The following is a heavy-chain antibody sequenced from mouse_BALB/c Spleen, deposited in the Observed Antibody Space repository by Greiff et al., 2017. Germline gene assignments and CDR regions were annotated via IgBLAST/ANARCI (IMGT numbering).Heavy chain of an antibody. Sequence: VHVKQSGPELVKPGASVKMSCKASGYTFTSYVMHWVKQKPGQGLEWIGYINPYNDGTKYNEKFKGKATLTSDKSSSTAYMELSSLTSEDSAVYYCASPYDYLAWFAYWGQGTLVTVSA. CDR1: GYTFTSYV. D-gene: IGHD2-4*01. J-gene: IGHJ3*01. CDR3: ASPYDYLAWFAY. V-gene: IGHV1-14*01. CDR2: INPYNDGT.